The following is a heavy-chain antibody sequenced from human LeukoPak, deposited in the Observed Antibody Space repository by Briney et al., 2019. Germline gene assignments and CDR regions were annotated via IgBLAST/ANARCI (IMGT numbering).Heavy chain of an antibody. CDR1: GFTFSIYS. CDR3: ATTRLGELSYNRYFDF. J-gene: IGHJ4*02. D-gene: IGHD3-16*02. V-gene: IGHV3-21*01. Sequence: GSLRLSCAASGFTFSIYSMNWVRQAPGKGLEWVSSISSSSSYIYYADSVKGRFTISRDNAKNSLYLQMNSLRAEDTAVYCCATTRLGELSYNRYFDFWGQGTLVTVSS. CDR2: ISSSSSYI.